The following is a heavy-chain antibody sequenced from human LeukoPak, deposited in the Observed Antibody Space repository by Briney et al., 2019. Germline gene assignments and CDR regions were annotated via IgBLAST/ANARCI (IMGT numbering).Heavy chain of an antibody. CDR2: IYYRRGT. Sequence: SETLSLTCTVSGDSISSFYWSWIRQPPGKGLEWIGYIYYRRGTNYNPSLKSRVTMSIDTSKRQLSLQLRSVTAADTAVYYCARVGDLGDYDTLFDYWGQGTLVTVSS. V-gene: IGHV4-59*08. CDR1: GDSISSFY. J-gene: IGHJ4*02. CDR3: ARVGDLGDYDTLFDY. D-gene: IGHD3-9*01.